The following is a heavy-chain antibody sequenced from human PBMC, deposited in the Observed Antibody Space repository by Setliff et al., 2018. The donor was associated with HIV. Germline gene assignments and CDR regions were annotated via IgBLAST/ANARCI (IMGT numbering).Heavy chain of an antibody. CDR3: ARGRTAGYTYNYGY. D-gene: IGHD3-16*01. CDR2: VDPEDGET. Sequence: ASVKVSCKTSGYPFTDYFIHWIQQAPGKGLEWMGRVDPEDGETILAERFQGRVTMTRDTSTNTVYMDLSGLRSDDTAVYYCARGRTAGYTYNYGYWGQGTLVTVSS. V-gene: IGHV1-69-2*01. J-gene: IGHJ4*02. CDR1: GYPFTDYF.